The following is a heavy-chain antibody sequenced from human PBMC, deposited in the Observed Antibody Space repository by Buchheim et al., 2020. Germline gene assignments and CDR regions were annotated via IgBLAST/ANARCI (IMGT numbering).Heavy chain of an antibody. D-gene: IGHD2-2*01. CDR3: ARDTSTYCSSTSWLSMDV. J-gene: IGHJ6*02. V-gene: IGHV1-46*01. CDR2: INPSGGST. CDR1: GYTFTSYY. Sequence: QVQLVQSGAEVKKPGASVKVSCKASGYTFTSYYMHWVRQAPGQGLEWMGIINPSGGSTSYAQKFQGRGTMTRDPSTSTVYMELSSLRSEDTAVYYCARDTSTYCSSTSWLSMDVWGQGTT.